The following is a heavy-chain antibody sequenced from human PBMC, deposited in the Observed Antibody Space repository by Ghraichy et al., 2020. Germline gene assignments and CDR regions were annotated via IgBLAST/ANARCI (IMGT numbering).Heavy chain of an antibody. CDR1: GGSISSSSYY. Sequence: ESLNISCAVSGGSISSSSYYWGWIRQPPGKGLEWIGTIYYSGSTYYNPSIKSRVTISVDTSKNQFSLKLSSVTAADTAVYYCARLVGSYCSSTNCPTPGYWGQGTLVTVSS. CDR2: IYYSGST. J-gene: IGHJ4*02. D-gene: IGHD2-2*01. V-gene: IGHV4-39*01. CDR3: ARLVGSYCSSTNCPTPGY.